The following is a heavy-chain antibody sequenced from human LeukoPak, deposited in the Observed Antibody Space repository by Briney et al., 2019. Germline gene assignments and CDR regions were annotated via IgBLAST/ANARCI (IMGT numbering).Heavy chain of an antibody. CDR3: AREKIAVAPTHYFDY. CDR2: ISSSSSTI. CDR1: GFTFSSYS. J-gene: IGHJ4*02. V-gene: IGHV3-48*01. Sequence: PGGSLRLSCAASGFTFSSYSMNWVPQAPGKGLEWVSYISSSSSTIYYADSVKGRFTISRDNAKNSLYLQMNSLRAEDTAVYYWAREKIAVAPTHYFDYGGQEPLVTVSS. D-gene: IGHD6-19*01.